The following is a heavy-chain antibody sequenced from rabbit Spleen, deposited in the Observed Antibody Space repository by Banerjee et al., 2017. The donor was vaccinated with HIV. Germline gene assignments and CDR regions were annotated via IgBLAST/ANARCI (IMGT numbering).Heavy chain of an antibody. CDR3: ARDLAGVIGWNFSL. J-gene: IGHJ4*01. D-gene: IGHD4-1*01. V-gene: IGHV1S47*01. CDR2: IRSASSSVST. CDR1: GFDFSSNA. Sequence: QEQLVESGGGLVQPEGSLTLTCKASGFDFSSNAMCWVRQAPGKGLEWIGCIRSASSSVSTYYASWAKGRFSITRSTSLNTVTLQLNSLTAADTATYFCARDLAGVIGWNFSLWGQGTLVTVS.